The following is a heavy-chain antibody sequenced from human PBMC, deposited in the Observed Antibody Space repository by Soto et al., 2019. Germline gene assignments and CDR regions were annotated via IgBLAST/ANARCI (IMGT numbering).Heavy chain of an antibody. CDR2: IKEDGSEK. Sequence: GGSLRLSCAASGFTFSNYWMTWVRQAPGKGLEWVANIKEDGSEKHYVDSVKGRFTISRDNAKNSLYLQMNSLRVEDTAAYFCSRDVVVGAKALNYWGQGALVTVSS. V-gene: IGHV3-7*01. J-gene: IGHJ4*02. CDR1: GFTFSNYW. D-gene: IGHD2-15*01. CDR3: SRDVVVGAKALNY.